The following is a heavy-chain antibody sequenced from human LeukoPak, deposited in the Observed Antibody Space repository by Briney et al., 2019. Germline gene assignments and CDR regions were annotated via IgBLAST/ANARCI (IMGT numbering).Heavy chain of an antibody. D-gene: IGHD6-13*01. Sequence: SGGSLRLSCTASGFTFSTYGMHWVRQAPGKGLEWVTLISYDGSTKYYSDSVKGRFTLSRDNSKNTLYLQMNSLRAEDTAVYYCARAGYSSSWYSRYFDLWGRGTLVTVSS. CDR3: ARAGYSSSWYSRYFDL. CDR2: ISYDGSTK. V-gene: IGHV3-30*03. CDR1: GFTFSTYG. J-gene: IGHJ2*01.